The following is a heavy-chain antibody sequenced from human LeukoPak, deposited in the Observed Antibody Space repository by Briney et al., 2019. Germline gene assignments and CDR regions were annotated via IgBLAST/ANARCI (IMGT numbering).Heavy chain of an antibody. CDR1: GFTFSSYA. Sequence: GGSLXXXCXAXGFTFSSYAMSWVRQAPGKGLEWVSAISGSGGSTYYADSVKGGLTISRDNSKNTLYLQMNSLRAEDTAVYYCAKSLLQEDYWGQGTLVTVSS. D-gene: IGHD1-26*01. V-gene: IGHV3-23*01. CDR2: ISGSGGST. CDR3: AKSLLQEDY. J-gene: IGHJ4*02.